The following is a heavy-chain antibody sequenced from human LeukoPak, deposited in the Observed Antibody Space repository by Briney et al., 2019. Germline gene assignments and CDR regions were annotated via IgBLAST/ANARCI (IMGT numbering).Heavy chain of an antibody. CDR1: GGSISSISYY. CDR3: ARDAYSSGYLYYFDY. V-gene: IGHV4-39*07. Sequence: SSETLSLTCTVSGGSISSISYYWGWIRQPPGKGLEWVGSIYYSGSTYYNPSLKSRVTISVDTSKNQFSLKLSSVTAADTAVYYCARDAYSSGYLYYFDYWGQGTLVTVSS. J-gene: IGHJ4*02. CDR2: IYYSGST. D-gene: IGHD3-22*01.